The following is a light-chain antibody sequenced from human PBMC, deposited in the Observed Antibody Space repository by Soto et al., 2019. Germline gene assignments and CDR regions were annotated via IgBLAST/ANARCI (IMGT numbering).Light chain of an antibody. Sequence: EFVLTQSPGTLSLSPGERATLSCRASQTVRNNYLAWYQQKPGQAPRLLIYDASSRATGIPDRFSGSGSGTDFTLTITRLEPEDFAVYYCQRFGTSPPWTFGQGTKVEFK. CDR3: QRFGTSPPWT. J-gene: IGKJ1*01. CDR2: DAS. V-gene: IGKV3-20*01. CDR1: QTVRNNY.